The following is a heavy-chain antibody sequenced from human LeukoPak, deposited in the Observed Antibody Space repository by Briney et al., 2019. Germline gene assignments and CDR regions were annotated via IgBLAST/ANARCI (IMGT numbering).Heavy chain of an antibody. Sequence: GASVKVSCKASGGTFSSYAISWVRQAPGQGLEWMGGIIPIFGTANYAQKFQGRVTITTDESTSTAYMELSSLRSEDTAVYYCARSRSYDFWSGYYSYYYYYYMDVWGKGTTVTVSS. CDR3: ARSRSYDFWSGYYSYYYYYYMDV. J-gene: IGHJ6*03. D-gene: IGHD3-3*01. CDR2: IIPIFGTA. CDR1: GGTFSSYA. V-gene: IGHV1-69*05.